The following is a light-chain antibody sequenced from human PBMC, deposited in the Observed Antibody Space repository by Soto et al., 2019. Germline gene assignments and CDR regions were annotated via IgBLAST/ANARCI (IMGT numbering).Light chain of an antibody. CDR2: AAS. CDR3: LQDNTYPRT. CDR1: QDIRND. Sequence: DIQMTQSPSSLSGSVGDRVTITCRASQDIRNDVGWYQQKAGKAPNRLIFAASSLHSGVPSRFSGSRSGTEFTLTIASLQPEDFATYYCLQDNTYPRTFGQGTKVDIK. J-gene: IGKJ1*01. V-gene: IGKV1-17*01.